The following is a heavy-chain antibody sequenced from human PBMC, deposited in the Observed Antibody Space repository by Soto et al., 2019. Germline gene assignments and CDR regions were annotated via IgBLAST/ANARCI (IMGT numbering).Heavy chain of an antibody. Sequence: GESLKISCAASGFTFSSYAMSWVRQAPGKGLEWVSAISGSGGSTYYADSVKGRFTISRDNSKNTLYLQMNSLRAEDTAVYYCAKGGYSSGWYYWGQGTLVTVSS. V-gene: IGHV3-23*01. CDR1: GFTFSSYA. J-gene: IGHJ4*02. CDR2: ISGSGGST. CDR3: AKGGYSSGWYY. D-gene: IGHD6-19*01.